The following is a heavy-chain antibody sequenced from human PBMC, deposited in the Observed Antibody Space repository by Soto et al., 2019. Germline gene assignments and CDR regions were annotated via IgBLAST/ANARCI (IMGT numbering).Heavy chain of an antibody. Sequence: QVQLQESGPGLVKPSQTLSLTCTVSGGSISSGDYYWSWIRQPPGKGLERIGYIYYSGSTYYNPSLKSRVTISVDTSKNQFSLKLSSVTAADTAVYYSARGSRGGNSRYYYYYGMDVWGQGTTVTVSS. CDR1: GGSISSGDYY. CDR2: IYYSGST. V-gene: IGHV4-30-4*01. CDR3: ARGSRGGNSRYYYYYGMDV. J-gene: IGHJ6*02. D-gene: IGHD2-21*02.